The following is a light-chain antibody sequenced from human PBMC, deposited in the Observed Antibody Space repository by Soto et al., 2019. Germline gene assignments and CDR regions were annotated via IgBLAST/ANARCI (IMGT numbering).Light chain of an antibody. CDR1: QNIDTY. CDR2: AAS. V-gene: IGKV1-39*01. Sequence: DIQMTQSPSSLSASFGNSVTLTCRASQNIDTYLNWYQQKPGTASKLLMYAASSLHSGVPSRFSGSGSGTDFTLTISSLQPEDFATYYCQQSHTTPYTFGQGTKLEI. J-gene: IGKJ2*01. CDR3: QQSHTTPYT.